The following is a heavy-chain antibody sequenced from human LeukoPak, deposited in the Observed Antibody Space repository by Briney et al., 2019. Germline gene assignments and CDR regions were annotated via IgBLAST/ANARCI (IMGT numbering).Heavy chain of an antibody. J-gene: IGHJ4*02. CDR3: AKDLRGAFDY. CDR2: IWYDGSNK. CDR1: GFTFSSYG. V-gene: IGHV3-30*02. Sequence: GGSLRLSCAASGFTFSSYGMHWVRQAPGKGLEWVAVIWYDGSNKYYADSVKGRFTISRDNSKNTLYLQTNSLRAEDTAVYYCAKDLRGAFDYWGQGTLVTVSS.